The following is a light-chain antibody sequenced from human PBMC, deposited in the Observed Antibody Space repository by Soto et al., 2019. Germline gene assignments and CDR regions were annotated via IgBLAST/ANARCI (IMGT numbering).Light chain of an antibody. CDR2: DVS. V-gene: IGLV2-11*01. Sequence: QSALTQPASVSGSPGQSITISCTGASSDVGNYNYVSWYQQHPGKAPKLMIHDVSKRPSGVPDRFSGSKSGNTASLTISGLQAEDEADYYCCSYAGSHTFEVFGGGTKLTVL. J-gene: IGLJ2*01. CDR3: CSYAGSHTFEV. CDR1: SSDVGNYNY.